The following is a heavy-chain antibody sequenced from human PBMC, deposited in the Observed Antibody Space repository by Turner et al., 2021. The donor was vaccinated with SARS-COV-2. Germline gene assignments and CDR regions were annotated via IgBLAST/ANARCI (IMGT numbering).Heavy chain of an antibody. CDR1: GFTFGKYA. V-gene: IGHV3-49*03. CDR3: ARGRTGASYYFDY. D-gene: IGHD7-27*01. J-gene: IGHJ4*02. Sequence: EVRLVESGGGLVQPGRSLRLSCTAPGFTFGKYAMSWIRQAPGKGLEWVGFIRSTNFGGTTEYATSVRGRFNVSRDDSRTIAYLHMSSLKTEDTAVYYCARGRTGASYYFDYWGQGILVTVSS. CDR2: IRSTNFGGTT.